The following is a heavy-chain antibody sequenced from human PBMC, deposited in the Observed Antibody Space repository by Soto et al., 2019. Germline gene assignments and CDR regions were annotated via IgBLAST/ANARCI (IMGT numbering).Heavy chain of an antibody. D-gene: IGHD3-10*01. CDR3: ARDTPFEGSGSYYGARYYYYGMDV. CDR2: IYTRGTT. CDR1: GGSISGDC. Sequence: PSETLSLGCTVLGGSISGDCWSWIRQPAGGGRGWMGRIYTRGTTNYHTSLKSRVTMSVDTSNKKFYLKLSSVTAAETAVYYCARDTPFEGSGSYYGARYYYYGMDVWGQGTTVT. J-gene: IGHJ6*02. V-gene: IGHV4-4*07.